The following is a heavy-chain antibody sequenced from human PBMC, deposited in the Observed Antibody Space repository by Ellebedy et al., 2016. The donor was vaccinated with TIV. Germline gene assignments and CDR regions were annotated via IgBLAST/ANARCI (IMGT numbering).Heavy chain of an antibody. Sequence: GESLKISXAASGFTFSNYTMHWVRQAPGMGLDWVALISCDGSKKYFAESAKGRFTISRDNSKNTLYLQLNSLRGEDTAVFYCAREQLDPLTPFVFDYWGQGTLVTVSS. V-gene: IGHV3-30-3*01. J-gene: IGHJ4*02. D-gene: IGHD2-2*03. CDR1: GFTFSNYT. CDR3: AREQLDPLTPFVFDY. CDR2: ISCDGSKK.